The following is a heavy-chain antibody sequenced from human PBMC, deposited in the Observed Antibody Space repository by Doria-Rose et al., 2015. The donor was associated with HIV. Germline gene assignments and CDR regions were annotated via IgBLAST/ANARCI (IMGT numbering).Heavy chain of an antibody. D-gene: IGHD6-13*01. CDR3: ARIKSSRWYHKYYFDF. CDR1: GVSLSSPGMG. Sequence: QITLKECGPVLVKPTETLTLTCTVSGVSLSSPGMGVSWIRQPPGKALEWLANIFSDDERSYKTSLKSRLTISSGTAKSQVVITMTDMDPVDTATYYCARIKSSRWYHKYYFDFWGQGTLVIVSA. V-gene: IGHV2-26*01. CDR2: IFSDDER. J-gene: IGHJ4*02.